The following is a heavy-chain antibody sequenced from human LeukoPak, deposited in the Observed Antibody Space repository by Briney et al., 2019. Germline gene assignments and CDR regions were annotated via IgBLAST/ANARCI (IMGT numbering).Heavy chain of an antibody. CDR2: IYYSGST. D-gene: IGHD3-10*01. V-gene: IGHV4-39*01. Sequence: SEALSLTCTVSNGSIRSNYWGWIRQPPGKGREWIGIIYYSGSTYYNPSLKSRVTVSVDTSKIQFSLKLSSVTAADTAVYYCASPKRDSGTYLYYFDYWGQRTLVTVSS. CDR3: ASPKRDSGTYLYYFDY. CDR1: NGSIRSNY. J-gene: IGHJ4*02.